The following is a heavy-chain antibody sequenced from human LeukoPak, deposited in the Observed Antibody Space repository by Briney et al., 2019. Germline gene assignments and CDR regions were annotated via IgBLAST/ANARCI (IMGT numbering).Heavy chain of an antibody. V-gene: IGHV3-7*01. CDR1: GFTFSDYY. CDR3: ARGWLNDY. D-gene: IGHD5-24*01. Sequence: GGSLRLSCAASGFTFSDYYMSWIRQAPGKGLEWVANIKQDGSEKYYVDSVKGRFTISRDNAKNSLYLQMNSLRAEDTAVYYCARGWLNDYWGQGTLVTVSS. CDR2: IKQDGSEK. J-gene: IGHJ4*02.